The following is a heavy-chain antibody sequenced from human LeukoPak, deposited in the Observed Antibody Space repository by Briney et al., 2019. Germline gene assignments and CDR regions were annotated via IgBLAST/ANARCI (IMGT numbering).Heavy chain of an antibody. CDR2: IKQDGGEQ. D-gene: IGHD4-11*01. CDR1: GFSFSSYW. V-gene: IGHV3-7*01. J-gene: IGHJ6*03. Sequence: GGSLRLSCAASGFSFSSYWMTWVRQAPGKGLEWVANIKQDGGEQYYVDSVKGRFTISRDNAKNSLYLQMNSLRAEDTAVYYCARITVTHLDVWGKGTTVTVSS. CDR3: ARITVTHLDV.